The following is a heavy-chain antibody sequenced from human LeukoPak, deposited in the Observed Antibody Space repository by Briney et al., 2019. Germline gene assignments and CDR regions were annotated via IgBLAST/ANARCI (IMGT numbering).Heavy chain of an antibody. CDR2: IYTSGST. CDR3: ARDTTYYYGSGSYLNWFDP. CDR1: GGSISSYY. V-gene: IGHV4-4*07. J-gene: IGHJ5*02. D-gene: IGHD3-10*01. Sequence: SETLSLTCTVSGGSISSYYWSWIQQPAGKGLQWIGRIYTSGSTNYNPSLKSRVTISVDKSKNQFSLKLSSVTAADTAVYYCARDTTYYYGSGSYLNWFDPWGQGTLVTVSS.